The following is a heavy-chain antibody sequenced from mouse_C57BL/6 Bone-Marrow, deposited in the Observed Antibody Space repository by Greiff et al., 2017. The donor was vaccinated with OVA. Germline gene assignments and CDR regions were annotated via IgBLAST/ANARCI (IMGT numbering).Heavy chain of an antibody. CDR1: GYTFTSYW. CDR2: IYPGSGST. Sequence: QVQLQQSGAELVKPGASVKMSCKASGYTFTSYWITWVKQRPGQGLEWIGDIYPGSGSTNYNEKFKSKATLTVDTSSSTAYMQLSSLTSEDSAVYYCARLDGYYVGWFAYWGQGTLVTVSA. J-gene: IGHJ3*01. D-gene: IGHD1-1*02. CDR3: ARLDGYYVGWFAY. V-gene: IGHV1-55*01.